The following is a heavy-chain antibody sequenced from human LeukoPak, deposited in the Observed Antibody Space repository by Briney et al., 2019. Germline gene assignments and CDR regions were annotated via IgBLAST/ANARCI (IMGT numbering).Heavy chain of an antibody. V-gene: IGHV3-23*01. CDR1: GFTFSSYA. D-gene: IGHD4-17*01. CDR2: ISGSGGST. Sequence: QSGGSLRLSCAASGFTFSSYAMSWVRQAPGKGLEWVSAISGSGGSTYYADSVKGRFTISRDNSKNTLYLQMNSLRAEDTAVYYCAKDRFLGDYGMGVGYYFDYWGQGTLVTVSS. J-gene: IGHJ4*02. CDR3: AKDRFLGDYGMGVGYYFDY.